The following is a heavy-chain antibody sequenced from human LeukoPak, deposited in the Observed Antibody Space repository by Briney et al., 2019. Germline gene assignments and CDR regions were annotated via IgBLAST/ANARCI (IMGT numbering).Heavy chain of an antibody. D-gene: IGHD3-22*01. CDR1: GGSVSHSNW. Sequence: SETLSLTCAVSGGSVSHSNWWTWVRQSPGKGLEWIGEVHPSEGTNYNPSLKSRVTISLDKSKNQFSLELNSVTAADTAIYYCATYYDRSGYKHDYWGQGTLVTVSS. CDR3: ATYYDRSGYKHDY. CDR2: VHPSEGT. J-gene: IGHJ4*02. V-gene: IGHV4-4*02.